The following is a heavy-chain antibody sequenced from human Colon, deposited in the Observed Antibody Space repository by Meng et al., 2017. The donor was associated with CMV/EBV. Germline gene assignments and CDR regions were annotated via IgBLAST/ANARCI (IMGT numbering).Heavy chain of an antibody. D-gene: IGHD3-10*01. Sequence: VLLWGSGGGVVQPGRSLRFSCAASGFDFFNSAMHWVRQVPGKGLEWVTIISYDGSHALYADSVKGRFTISRDNSKNTLYLQMNSLRPEDTAVYYCASSFHGSGSPDHWGQGTLVTASS. V-gene: IGHV3-30-3*01. CDR1: GFDFFNSA. CDR3: ASSFHGSGSPDH. CDR2: ISYDGSHA. J-gene: IGHJ5*02.